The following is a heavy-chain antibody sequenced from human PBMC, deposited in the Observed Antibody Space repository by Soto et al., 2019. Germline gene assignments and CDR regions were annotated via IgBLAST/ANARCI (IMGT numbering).Heavy chain of an antibody. CDR3: AHWAYYYGSGSYYAH. Sequence: QITLKESGPTLVKPTQTLTLTCTFSGFSLSTREVGVGWIRQPPGKALEWLALIYWDDDKRYRPYLKSRLTLAKDTSKNLVILIMTNMDPEDTATYYCAHWAYYYGSGSYYAHWGQGILVTVSS. J-gene: IGHJ4*02. D-gene: IGHD3-10*01. CDR1: GFSLSTREVG. CDR2: IYWDDDK. V-gene: IGHV2-5*02.